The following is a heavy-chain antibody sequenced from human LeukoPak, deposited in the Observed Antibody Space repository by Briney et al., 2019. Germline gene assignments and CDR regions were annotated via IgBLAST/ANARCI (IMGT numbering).Heavy chain of an antibody. CDR1: GGSFSGYY. CDR3: ARGGRFGELFGMPYYYYYYLDV. D-gene: IGHD3-10*01. V-gene: IGHV4-34*01. J-gene: IGHJ6*03. Sequence: SETLSLTCAVYGGSFSGYYWSWIRQPPGKGLEWIGEINHSGSTNYNPSLKSRVTISVDTSKNQFSLKLSSVTAADTAVYYCARGGRFGELFGMPYYYYYYLDVWGKGTTVTISS. CDR2: INHSGST.